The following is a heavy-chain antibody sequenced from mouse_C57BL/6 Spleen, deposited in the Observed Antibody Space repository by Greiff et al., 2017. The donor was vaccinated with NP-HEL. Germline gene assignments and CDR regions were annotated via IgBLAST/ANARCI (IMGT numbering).Heavy chain of an antibody. V-gene: IGHV1-26*01. CDR3: ARSLTGTDWYFDV. Sequence: EVQLQQSGPELVKPGASVKISCKASGYTFTDYYMNWVKQSHGKSLEWIGDINPNNGGTSYNQKFKGKATLTVDKSSSTAYMELRSLTSEDSAVYYCARSLTGTDWYFDVWGTGTTVTVSS. CDR1: GYTFTDYY. CDR2: INPNNGGT. D-gene: IGHD4-1*01. J-gene: IGHJ1*03.